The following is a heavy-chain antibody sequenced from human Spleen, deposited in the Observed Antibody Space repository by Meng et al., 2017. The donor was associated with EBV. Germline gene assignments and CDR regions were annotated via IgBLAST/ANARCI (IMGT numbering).Heavy chain of an antibody. J-gene: IGHJ4*02. D-gene: IGHD4-17*01. CDR3: ASLRDGDYQYYFDY. CDR1: GYTFTGHY. CDR2: LIPIFGTT. V-gene: IGHV1-69*06. Sequence: GPRVLSGAEVKKPGASVKVSCKASGYTFTGHYLHWVRQAPGHGLEWMGGLIPIFGTTNYAQKFQGRVTITADKSTSTTYMELSSLRSEDTAVYYCASLRDGDYQYYFDYWGQGTLVTVSS.